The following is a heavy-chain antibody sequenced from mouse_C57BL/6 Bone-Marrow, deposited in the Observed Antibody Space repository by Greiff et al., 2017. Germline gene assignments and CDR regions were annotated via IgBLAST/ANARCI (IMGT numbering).Heavy chain of an antibody. CDR2: IWSGGST. CDR3: ASYYSKRGWFAY. CDR1: GFSLTSYG. D-gene: IGHD2-5*01. V-gene: IGHV2-2*01. J-gene: IGHJ3*01. Sequence: QVQLQESGPGLVQPSQSLSITCTVSGFSLTSYGVHWVRQSPGKGLEWLGVIWSGGSTDYNAAFISRLSISKDNSKSQVFFKMNSLQADDTAIYYCASYYSKRGWFAYWGQGTLVTVSA.